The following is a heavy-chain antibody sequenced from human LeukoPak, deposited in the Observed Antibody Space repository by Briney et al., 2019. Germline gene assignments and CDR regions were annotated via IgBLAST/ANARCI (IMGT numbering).Heavy chain of an antibody. V-gene: IGHV4-34*01. Sequence: SETLSLTCAVYGGSFSGYYWSWIRQPPGKGLEWIGSIYYSGSTYYNPSLKSRVTISVDTSKNQFSLKLSSVTAADTAVYYCASLRVGYSSSWYAVQWFDPWAQGTLVTVSS. D-gene: IGHD6-13*01. J-gene: IGHJ5*02. CDR3: ASLRVGYSSSWYAVQWFDP. CDR2: IYYSGST. CDR1: GGSFSGYY.